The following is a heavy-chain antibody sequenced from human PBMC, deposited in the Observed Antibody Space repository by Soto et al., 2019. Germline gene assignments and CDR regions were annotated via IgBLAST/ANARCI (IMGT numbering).Heavy chain of an antibody. Sequence: PSHTLSLNCAIAAASVSSNSAAWNWIRQSPSRGREWLGRTYYRSKWYKEYAGSARSRITINPDTSKNQFSLQLNSVSPEDTAVYYCVRTVGWLDPWGQGILVTVSS. CDR1: AASVSSNSAA. J-gene: IGHJ5*02. V-gene: IGHV6-1*01. CDR3: VRTVGWLDP. D-gene: IGHD2-15*01. CDR2: TYYRSKWYK.